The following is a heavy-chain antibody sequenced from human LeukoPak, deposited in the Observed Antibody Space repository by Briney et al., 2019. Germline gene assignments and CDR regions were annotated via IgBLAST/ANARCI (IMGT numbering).Heavy chain of an antibody. V-gene: IGHV4-59*08. J-gene: IGHJ4*02. CDR2: IYYSGST. CDR3: ARNGCSSTSCYWGGWYFDY. Sequence: SETLSLTCTVSGGSISSYYWSWIRQPPGKGLEWIGYIYYSGSTNYNPSLKSRVTISVDTSKNQFSLKLSSVTAADTAVYYCARNGCSSTSCYWGGWYFDYWGQGTLVTVSS. CDR1: GGSISSYY. D-gene: IGHD2-2*01.